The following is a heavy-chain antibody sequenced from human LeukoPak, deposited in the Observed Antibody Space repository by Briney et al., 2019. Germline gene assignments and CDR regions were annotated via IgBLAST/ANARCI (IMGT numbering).Heavy chain of an antibody. CDR1: GGTFSSYA. CDR2: VSAYSGNT. V-gene: IGHV1-18*01. D-gene: IGHD4-11*01. Sequence: ASVKVSCKASGGTFSSYAISWVRQAPGQGLEWMGWVSAYSGNTNYAQTLQGRVTMTTDTSTSTVYMELRSLRSDDTAVYYCARDAHYKFDNWGQGTLVTVSS. CDR3: ARDAHYKFDN. J-gene: IGHJ4*02.